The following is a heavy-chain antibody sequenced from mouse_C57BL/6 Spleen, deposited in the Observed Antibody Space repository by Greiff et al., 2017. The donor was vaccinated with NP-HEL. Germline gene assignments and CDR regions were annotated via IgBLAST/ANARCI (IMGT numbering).Heavy chain of an antibody. CDR2: IDPETGGT. CDR1: GYTFTDYE. J-gene: IGHJ2*01. V-gene: IGHV1-15*01. Sequence: QVQLKESGAELVRPGASVTLSCKASGYTFTDYEMHWVKQTPVHGLEWIGAIDPETGGTAYNQKFKGKAILTADKSSSTAYMELRSLTSEDSAVYYCTRTGYWGQGTTLTVSS. CDR3: TRTGY.